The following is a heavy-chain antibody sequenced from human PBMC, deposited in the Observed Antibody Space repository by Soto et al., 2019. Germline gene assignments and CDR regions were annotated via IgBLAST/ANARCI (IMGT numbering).Heavy chain of an antibody. CDR2: IYSGGST. V-gene: IGHV3-66*01. CDR1: GFTVSSNY. D-gene: IGHD4-17*01. J-gene: IGHJ4*02. CDR3: ARGHPFTVTHEAFDY. Sequence: GGSLRLSCAASGFTVSSNYMSWVRQAPGKGLEWVSVIYSGGSTYYADSVKGRFTISRDNSKNTLYLQMNSLRAEDTAVYYCARGHPFTVTHEAFDYWGQGTLVTVSS.